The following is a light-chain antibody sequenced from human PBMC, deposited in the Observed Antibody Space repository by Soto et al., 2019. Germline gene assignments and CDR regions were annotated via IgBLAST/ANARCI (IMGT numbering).Light chain of an antibody. Sequence: QSVLTQPASVSGSPGQSITISCTGTSSDVGNYDLVSWYQQHPGKAPKLMIYEGSKRPSGVLNRFSGSKSGNTASLTISGLQAEDEADYYCCSYAGSSTWVFGGGTKLTVL. J-gene: IGLJ3*02. CDR2: EGS. CDR3: CSYAGSSTWV. V-gene: IGLV2-23*01. CDR1: SSDVGNYDL.